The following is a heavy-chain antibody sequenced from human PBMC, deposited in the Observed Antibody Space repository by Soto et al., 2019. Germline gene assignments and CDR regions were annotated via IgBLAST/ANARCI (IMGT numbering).Heavy chain of an antibody. D-gene: IGHD3-3*02. CDR3: ARVAFSYFGMDV. CDR1: GGAISSYY. V-gene: IGHV4-4*07. J-gene: IGHJ6*02. Sequence: PSETLSLTCSVPGGAISSYYWSWVRQPAGKGLEWIGRVFSSGSTNYNASLKSRVTMSIDTSKNEVSLTLRSVTAADTAVYYCARVAFSYFGMDVWGPGNTVTVSS. CDR2: VFSSGST.